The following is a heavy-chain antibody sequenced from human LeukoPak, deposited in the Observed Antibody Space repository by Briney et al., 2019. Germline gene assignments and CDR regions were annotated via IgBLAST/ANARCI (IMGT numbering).Heavy chain of an antibody. CDR2: IIPILGIA. J-gene: IGHJ6*02. D-gene: IGHD1-26*01. Sequence: ASVKVSCKASGGTFSSYAISWVRQAPGQGLEWMGRIIPILGIANYAQKFQGRVTITADKSTSTAYMELSSLRSEDTAVYYCARVIVGANGNYYGMDVWGQGTTVTVSS. CDR1: GGTFSSYA. V-gene: IGHV1-69*04. CDR3: ARVIVGANGNYYGMDV.